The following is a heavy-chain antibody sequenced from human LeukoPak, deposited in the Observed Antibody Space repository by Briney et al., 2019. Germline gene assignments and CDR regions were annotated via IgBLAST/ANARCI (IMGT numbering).Heavy chain of an antibody. D-gene: IGHD3-3*01. CDR3: ARGRAHFFGVVIEKFDY. J-gene: IGHJ4*02. CDR1: GGTFSSYA. V-gene: IGHV1-69*01. CDR2: VIPIFGTA. Sequence: SVKVSCKGSGGTFSSYAISWVRQAPGQGLEWMGGVIPIFGTANYAQKFQGRVTITADESTSTAYMELSSLRSEDTAVYYCARGRAHFFGVVIEKFDYWGQGTLVTVSS.